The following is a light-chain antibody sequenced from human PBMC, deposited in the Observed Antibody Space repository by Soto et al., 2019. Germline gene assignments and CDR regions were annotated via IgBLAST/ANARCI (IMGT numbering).Light chain of an antibody. CDR3: HQRSDWPIT. V-gene: IGKV3-11*01. CDR2: DVS. Sequence: EIVLTQSPATLSLSPGERATLSCSASQSVSDYLAWYQQKPGQAPRLVIHDVSRRAPGIPARFSGRGSGTDVTLTISSLEPEDFAVYYCHQRSDWPITFGQGTKVQ. J-gene: IGKJ2*01. CDR1: QSVSDY.